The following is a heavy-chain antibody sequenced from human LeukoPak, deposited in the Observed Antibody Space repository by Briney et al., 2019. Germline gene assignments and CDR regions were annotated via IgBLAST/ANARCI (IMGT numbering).Heavy chain of an antibody. D-gene: IGHD3-9*01. V-gene: IGHV4-34*01. J-gene: IGHJ6*03. CDR2: INHSGST. CDR3: ARERGQYDVLTGYSSYYYYYYMDV. CDR1: GGSFSGYY. Sequence: PSETLSLTCAVYGGSFSGYYWSWIRQPPGKGLEWIGEINHSGSTNYNPSLKSRVTISVDTSKNQFSLKLSSVTAADTAVYYCARERGQYDVLTGYSSYYYYYYMDVWGKGTTVTVSS.